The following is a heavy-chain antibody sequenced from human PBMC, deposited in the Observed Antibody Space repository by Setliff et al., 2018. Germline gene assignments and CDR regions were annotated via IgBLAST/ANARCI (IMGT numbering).Heavy chain of an antibody. J-gene: IGHJ4*02. Sequence: GGSLRLSCEASGFSFNNYWMYWVRQVPGKGLVWVSGINKDGDGTRYADSVRGRFTISRDNSKNTVYLRMNALRAEDTAVYYCARAHSSTLSVHDYWGQGTLVTVSS. CDR3: ARAHSSTLSVHDY. D-gene: IGHD2-2*01. V-gene: IGHV3-74*01. CDR2: INKDGDGT. CDR1: GFSFNNYW.